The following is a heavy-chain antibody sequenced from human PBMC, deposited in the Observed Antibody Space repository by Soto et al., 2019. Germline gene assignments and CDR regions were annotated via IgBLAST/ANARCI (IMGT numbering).Heavy chain of an antibody. CDR1: GGSISSSSYY. D-gene: IGHD6-13*01. J-gene: IGHJ4*02. Sequence: SETLSLTCTVSGGSISSSSYYWGWIRQPPGKGLEWIGSIYYSGSTYYNPSLKSRVTISVDTSKNQFSLKLSSVTAADTAVYYCASPPVSDRAAAGRFDYWGQGTLVTVSS. CDR3: ASPPVSDRAAAGRFDY. CDR2: IYYSGST. V-gene: IGHV4-39*01.